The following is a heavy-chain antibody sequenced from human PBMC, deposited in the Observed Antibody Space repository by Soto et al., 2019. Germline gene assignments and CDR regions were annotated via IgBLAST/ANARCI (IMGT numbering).Heavy chain of an antibody. J-gene: IGHJ5*02. CDR3: ARFRSSWYAWFDP. D-gene: IGHD6-13*01. Sequence: SETLSLTCAVYGGSFSGYYWSWIRQPPGKGLEWIGEINHSGSTNYNPSLKSRVTISVDTSKNQFSLKLSSVTAADTAVYYCARFRSSWYAWFDPWGQGTLVTVSS. V-gene: IGHV4-34*01. CDR2: INHSGST. CDR1: GGSFSGYY.